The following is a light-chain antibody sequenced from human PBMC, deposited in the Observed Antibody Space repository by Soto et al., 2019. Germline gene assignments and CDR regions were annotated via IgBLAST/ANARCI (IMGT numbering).Light chain of an antibody. V-gene: IGKV3-11*01. CDR3: QQRSKMPLT. J-gene: IGKJ1*01. Sequence: DIVFTQSPATLSLSPGETATLSCRASQSVRNYLAWYQQKPGQAPRLLIYDASNRATGIPARFSGTGSETDFTLTISSLEPEDFAIYYCQQRSKMPLTFGHGTKVDIK. CDR1: QSVRNY. CDR2: DAS.